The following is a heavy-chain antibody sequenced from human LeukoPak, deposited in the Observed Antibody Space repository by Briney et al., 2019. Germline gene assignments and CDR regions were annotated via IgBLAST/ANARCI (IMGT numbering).Heavy chain of an antibody. J-gene: IGHJ4*02. V-gene: IGHV1-69*06. CDR1: GGTFSSYA. CDR2: IIPIFGTA. Sequence: GASVKVSCKASGGTFSSYAISWVRQAPGQGLEWMGGIIPIFGTANYAQKFQGRVTITADKSTSTAYMELSSLRSEDTAVYYCARDLYYYGSGSYSYFDYWGQGTLVTVSS. D-gene: IGHD3-10*01. CDR3: ARDLYYYGSGSYSYFDY.